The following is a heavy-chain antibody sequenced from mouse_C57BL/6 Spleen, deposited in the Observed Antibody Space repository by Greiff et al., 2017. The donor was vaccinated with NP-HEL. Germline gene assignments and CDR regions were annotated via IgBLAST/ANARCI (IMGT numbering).Heavy chain of an antibody. Sequence: EVQLQQSGPELVKPGASVKIPCKASGYTFTDYNMDWVKQSHGKSLEWIGDINPNNGGTIYNQKFKGKATLTVDKSSSTAYMELRSLTSEDTAVYYCARVDDYDSYWYFDVWGTGTTVTVSS. CDR1: GYTFTDYN. V-gene: IGHV1-18*01. J-gene: IGHJ1*03. D-gene: IGHD2-4*01. CDR3: ARVDDYDSYWYFDV. CDR2: INPNNGGT.